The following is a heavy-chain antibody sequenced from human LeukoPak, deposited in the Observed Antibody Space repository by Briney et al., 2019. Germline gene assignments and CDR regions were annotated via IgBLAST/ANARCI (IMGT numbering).Heavy chain of an antibody. D-gene: IGHD2-2*01. J-gene: IGHJ3*02. Sequence: TGGSLRLSCAASGFTFSSQAMHWVRQAPGKGLEWVAVVSYDGSNGYYADSVKGRFTVSRDNSKNALYLQMNSLRAEDTAVYYCAKKLRYCTSSSCPPDVFDIWGLGTMVTVSS. V-gene: IGHV3-30*04. CDR2: VSYDGSNG. CDR1: GFTFSSQA. CDR3: AKKLRYCTSSSCPPDVFDI.